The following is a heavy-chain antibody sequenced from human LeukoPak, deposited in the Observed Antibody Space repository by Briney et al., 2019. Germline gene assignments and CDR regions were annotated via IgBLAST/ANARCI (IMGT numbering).Heavy chain of an antibody. CDR2: ISYDGSNK. D-gene: IGHD6-19*01. CDR3: ARAVADAIDY. J-gene: IGHJ4*02. V-gene: IGHV3-30*03. Sequence: GGSLRLSCAASGFTFSSYGMHWVRQAPGKRLEWVAVISYDGSNKYYADSVKGRFTISRDNSKNTLYLQMNSLRAEDTAVYYCARAVADAIDYWGQGTLVTVSS. CDR1: GFTFSSYG.